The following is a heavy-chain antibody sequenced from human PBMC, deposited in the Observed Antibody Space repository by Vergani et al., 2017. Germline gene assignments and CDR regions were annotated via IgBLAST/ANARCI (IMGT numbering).Heavy chain of an antibody. Sequence: VQLVQSGGGLAQPGGSLRVSCSASGFRVTTYYMSWVRQAPGKGLEWVSVIKSDGRTSYAESVRGRFTISRDTSRNAVYLQMNILRVEDTGVYYCTRSECSGTTCYGHYFDLWCHGILVTVSS. CDR2: IKSDGRT. D-gene: IGHD2-15*01. J-gene: IGHJ4*01. CDR3: TRSECSGTTCYGHYFDL. CDR1: GFRVTTYY. V-gene: IGHV3-66*02.